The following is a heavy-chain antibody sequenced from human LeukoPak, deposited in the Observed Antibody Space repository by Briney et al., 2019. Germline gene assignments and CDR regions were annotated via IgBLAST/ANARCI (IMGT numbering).Heavy chain of an antibody. CDR2: FYYNGYT. V-gene: IGHV4-59*08. D-gene: IGHD6-6*01. CDR1: GDSVTSVY. J-gene: IGHJ4*02. CDR3: ANGIQLALDY. Sequence: PSETLSLTCNVSGDSVTSVYWNWIRQSPGKGLEWIGYFYYNGYTDYNPSLKSRVTISVDTSKNQFSLKLSSVTAADTAVYYCANGIQLALDYWGQGTLVTVSS.